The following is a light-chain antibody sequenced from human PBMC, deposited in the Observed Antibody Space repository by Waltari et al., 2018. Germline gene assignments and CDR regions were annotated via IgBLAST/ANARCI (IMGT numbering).Light chain of an antibody. V-gene: IGLV1-47*01. J-gene: IGLJ7*01. CDR1: RSNIGNNY. Sequence: QSVLTQPPSVSGTPGQRVTISCSGSRSNIGNNYVHWYQQLPGAAPKLLIYQNDNRPSGVPDRFSCSKSGTSASLAIRGLRSDDEAHYYCSSWGNSLNGPVFGGGTQLTIL. CDR2: QND. CDR3: SSWGNSLNGPV.